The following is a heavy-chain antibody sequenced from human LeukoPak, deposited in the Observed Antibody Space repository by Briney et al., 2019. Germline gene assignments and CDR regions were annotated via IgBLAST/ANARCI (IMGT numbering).Heavy chain of an antibody. CDR2: ISYDGSNK. Sequence: GRSLRLSCAASGFTFSSYAMHWVRQALGKGLEWVAVISYDGSNKYYADSVKGRFTISRDNSKNTLYLQMNSLRAEDTAVYYCARGEGLRFLEWLPEYYFDYWGQGTLVTVSS. J-gene: IGHJ4*02. CDR1: GFTFSSYA. CDR3: ARGEGLRFLEWLPEYYFDY. V-gene: IGHV3-30*01. D-gene: IGHD3-3*01.